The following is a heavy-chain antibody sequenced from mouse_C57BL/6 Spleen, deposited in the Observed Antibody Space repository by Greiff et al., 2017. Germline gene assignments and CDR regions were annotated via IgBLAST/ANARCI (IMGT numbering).Heavy chain of an antibody. D-gene: IGHD2-4*01. Sequence: DVQLQESGPGLVKPSQSLSLTCSVTGYSITSGYYWNWIRQFPGNKLEWMGYISYDGSNNYNPSLKIRISITRDTSKNQFFLKLNSVTTEDTATYYCASLYDYDKAWFAYWGQGTLVTVSA. CDR3: ASLYDYDKAWFAY. V-gene: IGHV3-6*01. CDR2: ISYDGSN. J-gene: IGHJ3*01. CDR1: GYSITSGYY.